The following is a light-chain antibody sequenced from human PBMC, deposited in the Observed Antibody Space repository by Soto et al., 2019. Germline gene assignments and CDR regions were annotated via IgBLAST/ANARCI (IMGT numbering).Light chain of an antibody. V-gene: IGLV2-11*01. Sequence: QSALTQPRSVSGSPGQSVTISCTGTSRDVGGYNYVSWYQQHPGKAPKVIISDVSKRPSGVPDRFSGSKSGNTASLTISGLQAEDEAEYYCCSYAGSYTLVFGGGTKLTVL. J-gene: IGLJ2*01. CDR3: CSYAGSYTLV. CDR2: DVS. CDR1: SRDVGGYNY.